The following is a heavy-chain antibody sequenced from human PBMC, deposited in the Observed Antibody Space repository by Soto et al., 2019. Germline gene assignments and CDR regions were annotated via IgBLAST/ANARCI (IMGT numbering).Heavy chain of an antibody. V-gene: IGHV1-69*06. J-gene: IGHJ6*02. CDR1: GDTSSNYG. CDR2: ILPVFGTT. Sequence: GASVKVSCKASGDTSSNYGVSWVRQAPGQGLEWMGGILPVFGTTTYARNFQGRITITADKSTSTVHMELTSLRSDDTATYYCARDPDEVVGTDYHYYGMDVWDQGATVTVSS. CDR3: ARDPDEVVGTDYHYYGMDV. D-gene: IGHD1-26*01.